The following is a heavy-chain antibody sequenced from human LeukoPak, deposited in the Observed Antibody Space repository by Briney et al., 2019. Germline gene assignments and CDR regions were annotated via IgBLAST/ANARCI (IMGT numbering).Heavy chain of an antibody. CDR2: IIPIFGTA. CDR3: ARGAVRGLIRNNWFDP. CDR1: GYTFTSYG. Sequence: ASVKVSCKASGYTFTSYGISWVRQAPGQGLEWMGGIIPIFGTANYAQKFQDRVTITADESTGTAYMELASLRSEDTAVYYCARGAVRGLIRNNWFDPWGQGTLVTVSS. J-gene: IGHJ5*02. D-gene: IGHD3-10*01. V-gene: IGHV1-69*13.